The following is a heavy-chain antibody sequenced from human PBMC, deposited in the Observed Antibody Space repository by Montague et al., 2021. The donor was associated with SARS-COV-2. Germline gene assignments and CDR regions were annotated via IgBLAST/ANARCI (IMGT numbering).Heavy chain of an antibody. CDR2: IYHSGST. CDR1: GGSISSSNW. CDR3: ATSSYDFWSGYTQGDNWFDP. V-gene: IGHV4-4*02. J-gene: IGHJ5*02. Sequence: SETLSLTCAVSGGSISSSNWWSWVRQPPGEGLEWIGEIYHSGSTNYNPSLKSRVTISVDKSKNQFSLKLSSVTAADTAVYYCATSSYDFWSGYTQGDNWFDPWGQGTLVTVSS. D-gene: IGHD3-3*01.